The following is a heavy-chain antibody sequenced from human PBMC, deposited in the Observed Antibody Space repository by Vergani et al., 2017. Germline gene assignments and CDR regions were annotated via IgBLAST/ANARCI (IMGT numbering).Heavy chain of an antibody. Sequence: QLQLQESGPGLVKPSETLSLTCTVSGGSISSSSYYWGWIRQPPGKGLEWIGSIYYSGSTYYNPSLKSRVTISVDTSKNQFSLKLSSVTAADTAVYYCARDDGGXNFDYWGQGTLVTVSS. D-gene: IGHD5-24*01. V-gene: IGHV4-39*07. CDR3: ARDDGGXNFDY. CDR1: GGSISSSSYY. CDR2: IYYSGST. J-gene: IGHJ4*02.